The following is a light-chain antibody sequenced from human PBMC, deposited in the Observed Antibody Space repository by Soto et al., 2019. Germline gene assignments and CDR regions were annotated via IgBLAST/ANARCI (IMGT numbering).Light chain of an antibody. Sequence: EIVLTQSPGTLSLSPGERATLSCRASQSINGNYLAWYQQKPGQAPRLLIYDASNRATGIPARFSGSGSGTDFTLTISSLEPEDSAVYYCQQRNVWPPVTFGQGTRLEIK. V-gene: IGKV3-11*01. CDR1: QSINGNY. CDR3: QQRNVWPPVT. CDR2: DAS. J-gene: IGKJ5*01.